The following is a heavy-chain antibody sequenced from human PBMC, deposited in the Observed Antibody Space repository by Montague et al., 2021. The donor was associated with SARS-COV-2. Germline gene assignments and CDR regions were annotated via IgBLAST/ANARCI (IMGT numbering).Heavy chain of an antibody. Sequence: SLRLSCAASGFTFSSYWMHWVRQAPGKGLVWVSRINSDGSSTSYADSAKGRFTISRDNAKNTPYLQMNSLRAEDTAVYYCARDTYGSGSYLFYYYYGMDVWGQGTTVTVSS. D-gene: IGHD3-10*01. CDR3: ARDTYGSGSYLFYYYYGMDV. J-gene: IGHJ6*02. V-gene: IGHV3-74*01. CDR2: INSDGSST. CDR1: GFTFSSYW.